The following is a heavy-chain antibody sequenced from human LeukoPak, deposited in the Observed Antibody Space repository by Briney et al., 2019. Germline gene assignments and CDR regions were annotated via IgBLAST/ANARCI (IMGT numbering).Heavy chain of an antibody. V-gene: IGHV1-46*01. CDR1: GYTFTGYY. Sequence: ASVKVSCKASGYTFTGYYIHWVRQAPGQGLEWMGIINPSGGSTSYAQKFQGRVTMTRDMSTSTVHMELSSLISEDTAVYYCARASGYIPWEFWGQGTLVTVSS. J-gene: IGHJ4*02. CDR3: ARASGYIPWEF. CDR2: INPSGGST. D-gene: IGHD3-10*01.